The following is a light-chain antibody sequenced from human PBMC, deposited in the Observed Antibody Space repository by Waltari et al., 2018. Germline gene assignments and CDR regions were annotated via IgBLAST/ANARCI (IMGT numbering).Light chain of an antibody. CDR1: SSDVCGYNY. J-gene: IGLJ1*01. Sequence: QSALTQPPSASGSPGQSVTIPCTGTSSDVCGYNYVSWYQQHPGKAPKLMIYDVSKRPSGVPDRFSGSKSGNTASLTVSGLQAEDEADYYCNSYAGSNNFPFVLGTGTKVTVL. CDR3: NSYAGSNNFPFV. V-gene: IGLV2-8*01. CDR2: DVS.